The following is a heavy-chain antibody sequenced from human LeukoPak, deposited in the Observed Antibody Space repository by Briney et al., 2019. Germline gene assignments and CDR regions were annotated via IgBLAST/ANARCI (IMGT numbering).Heavy chain of an antibody. CDR2: ISYDGSNK. J-gene: IGHJ6*04. D-gene: IGHD3-10*01. CDR3: ARVLLWFGELMPYYYGMDV. CDR1: GFTFSSHA. V-gene: IGHV3-30*04. Sequence: GGSLRLSCAASGFTFSSHAMHWVRQAPGKGLEWVAVISYDGSNKYYADSVKGRFTISRDNSKNTLYLQMNSLRAEDTAVYYCARVLLWFGELMPYYYGMDVWGKGTTVTVSS.